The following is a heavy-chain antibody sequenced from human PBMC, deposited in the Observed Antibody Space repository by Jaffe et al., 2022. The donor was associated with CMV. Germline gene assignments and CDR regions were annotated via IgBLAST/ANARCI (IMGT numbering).Heavy chain of an antibody. CDR3: ARGGYSGYDYGDPAIRAEDY. Sequence: QVQLVESGGGLVKPGGSLRLSCAASGFTFSDYYMSWIRQAPGKGLEWVSYISSSSSYTNYADSVKGRFTISRDNAKNSLYLQMNSLRAEDTAVYYCARGGYSGYDYGDPAIRAEDYWGQGTLVTVSS. J-gene: IGHJ4*02. D-gene: IGHD5-12*01. CDR2: ISSSSSYT. V-gene: IGHV3-11*06. CDR1: GFTFSDYY.